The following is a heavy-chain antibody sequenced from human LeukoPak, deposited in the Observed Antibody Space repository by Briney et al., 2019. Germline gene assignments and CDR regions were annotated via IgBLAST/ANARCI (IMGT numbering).Heavy chain of an antibody. Sequence: GGSLRLSCGASGFTFSNYAMNWVRQAPGKGLEWVSTITTSGSITYYADSVKGRFTISRDNSKNTLYLQMNSLRAEDTAVYYCARDLERFHDAFDIWGQGTMVTVSS. D-gene: IGHD1-1*01. CDR3: ARDLERFHDAFDI. V-gene: IGHV3-23*01. CDR2: ITTSGSIT. J-gene: IGHJ3*02. CDR1: GFTFSNYA.